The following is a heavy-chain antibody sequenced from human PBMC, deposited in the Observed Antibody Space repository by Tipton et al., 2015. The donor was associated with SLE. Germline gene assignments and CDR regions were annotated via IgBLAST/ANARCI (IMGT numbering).Heavy chain of an antibody. CDR2: IFYSGSFSGGST. CDR1: GGSISSTYY. J-gene: IGHJ4*02. D-gene: IGHD3-22*01. Sequence: TLSLTCTVSGGSISSTYYWGWTRQPPGKGLEWIGSIFYSGSFSGGSTYYNPSLKSRVTISVDTSKNQFSLKLSSVTAADTAIYYCARDSPYDSSGYYSDYWGQGTQVTVSS. CDR3: ARDSPYDSSGYYSDY. V-gene: IGHV4-39*07.